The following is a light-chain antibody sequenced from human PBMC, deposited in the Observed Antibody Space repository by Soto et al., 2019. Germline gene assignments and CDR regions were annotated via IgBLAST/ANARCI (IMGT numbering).Light chain of an antibody. Sequence: QSVLTQPPSVSGAPGQRVTISFTRSSSNIGAGFDVHWYQQLPGTAPRLVIYGNTNRPSGVPDRFSGSKSGTSASLAITGLQAEDEADYYCQSSDSSMSRIFGTGTRSPS. CDR3: QSSDSSMSRI. J-gene: IGLJ1*01. CDR1: SSNIGAGFD. V-gene: IGLV1-40*01. CDR2: GNT.